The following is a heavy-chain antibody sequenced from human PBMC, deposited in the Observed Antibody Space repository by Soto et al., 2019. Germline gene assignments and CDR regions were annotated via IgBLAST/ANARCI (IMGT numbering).Heavy chain of an antibody. CDR3: TIYSGSYYYYYGMDV. V-gene: IGHV3-15*01. CDR1: GFTFSNAW. D-gene: IGHD1-26*01. CDR2: IKSKTDGGTT. Sequence: GGSLRLSCAASGFTFSNAWMSWVRQAPGKGLEWVGRIKSKTDGGTTDYAAPVKGRFTISRDDLKNTLYLQMNSLKTEDTAVYYCTIYSGSYYYYYGMDVWGQGTTVTVSS. J-gene: IGHJ6*02.